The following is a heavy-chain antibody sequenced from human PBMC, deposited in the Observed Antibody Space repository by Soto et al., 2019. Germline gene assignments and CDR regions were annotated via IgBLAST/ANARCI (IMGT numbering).Heavy chain of an antibody. CDR3: AKRSSSSTFDY. CDR1: GFTFSSYA. D-gene: IGHD6-6*01. J-gene: IGHJ4*02. V-gene: IGHV3-23*01. Sequence: EVQLLESGGGLVQPGESLRLSCAASGFTFSSYAVSRVRQAPEKGLEWVSVISGSDDSTYYADSVKGRFTISRDNSKNTLYLQMNSLRAEDTAVYYCAKRSSSSTFDYWGQGTLVTVSS. CDR2: ISGSDDST.